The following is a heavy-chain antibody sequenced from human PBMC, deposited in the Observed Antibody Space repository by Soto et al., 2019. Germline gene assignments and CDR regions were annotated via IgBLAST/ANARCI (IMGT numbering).Heavy chain of an antibody. CDR3: AREGIAVAGTHGMDV. V-gene: IGHV1-69*13. J-gene: IGHJ6*02. CDR1: GGTFSSYA. CDR2: TIPIFGTA. D-gene: IGHD6-19*01. Sequence: AASVKVSCKASGGTFSSYAISWVRQAPGQGLEWMGGTIPIFGTANYAQKFQGRVTITADESTSTAYMELSSLRSEDTAVYYCAREGIAVAGTHGMDVWGQGTTVTVSS.